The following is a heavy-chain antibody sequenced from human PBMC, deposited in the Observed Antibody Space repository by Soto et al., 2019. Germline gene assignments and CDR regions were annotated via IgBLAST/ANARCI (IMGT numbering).Heavy chain of an antibody. CDR3: AGGYCTRTSCHDYDN. Sequence: ASVKVSCKVSGYTLSELAIHWVRQSPGKGLEWMGGFDPEDGETFYAQKFQGRVTMTEDKSTDTAYMELRSLRSEDTAVYYCAGGYCTRTSCHDYDNWGQGTLVTVYS. CDR2: FDPEDGET. J-gene: IGHJ4*02. CDR1: GYTLSELA. D-gene: IGHD2-2*01. V-gene: IGHV1-24*01.